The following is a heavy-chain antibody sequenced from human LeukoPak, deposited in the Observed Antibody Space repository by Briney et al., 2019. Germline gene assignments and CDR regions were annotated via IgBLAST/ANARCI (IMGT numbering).Heavy chain of an antibody. V-gene: IGHV1-2*02. CDR2: INPNNGGT. J-gene: IGHJ4*02. CDR3: SRGRGTTSSNFDY. D-gene: IGHD2-2*01. Sequence: ASVKVSCKASGYTFTGYYMHWVRQAPGQGLEWMGWINPNNGGTNSAQNFQGRVTMTRDTSISTAYMELSRLTSDDTAVYYCSRGRGTTSSNFDYWGQGTLVTVSS. CDR1: GYTFTGYY.